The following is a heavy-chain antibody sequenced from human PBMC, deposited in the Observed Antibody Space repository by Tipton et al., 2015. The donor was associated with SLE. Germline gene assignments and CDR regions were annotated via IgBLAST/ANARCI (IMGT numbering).Heavy chain of an antibody. CDR2: ISNSETT. J-gene: IGHJ4*02. V-gene: IGHV4-59*11. CDR3: AGAWQGYCSGGTCYVLDY. CDR1: GGSISSHY. Sequence: TLSLTCTVSGGSISSHYWSGIRQAPGKGLEWIGYISNSETTNYNPSLKSRVTISVDTSKNQFSLKLRSVTAADTAVYYCAGAWQGYCSGGTCYVLDYWGQGTLVTVSS. D-gene: IGHD2-15*01.